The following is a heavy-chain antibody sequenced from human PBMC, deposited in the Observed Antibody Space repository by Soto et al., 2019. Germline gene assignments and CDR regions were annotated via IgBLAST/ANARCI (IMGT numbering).Heavy chain of an antibody. J-gene: IGHJ3*02. Sequence: GGSLRLSCAASGFTFSSYGMHWVRQAPGKGLEWVAVIWYDGSNKYYADSVKGRFTISRDNSKNTLYLQMNSLRAEDTAVYYCARDGKNSAFDIWGQGTMVTVSS. CDR1: GFTFSSYG. V-gene: IGHV3-33*01. D-gene: IGHD2-15*01. CDR2: IWYDGSNK. CDR3: ARDGKNSAFDI.